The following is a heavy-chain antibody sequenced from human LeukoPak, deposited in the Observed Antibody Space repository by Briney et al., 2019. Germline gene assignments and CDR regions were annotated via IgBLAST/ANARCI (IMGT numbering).Heavy chain of an antibody. CDR1: GFTFSSYA. CDR2: ISGGGVSA. CDR3: AKDYSSGWYIDY. J-gene: IGHJ4*02. Sequence: PGGSLRLSCAASGFTFSSYAMSWVRQAPGKGLEWVSAISGGGVSAYYADSVKGRFTISRDNSKNTLYLQMNSLRAEDTAVYYYAKDYSSGWYIDYWGQGTLVTVSS. D-gene: IGHD6-19*01. V-gene: IGHV3-23*01.